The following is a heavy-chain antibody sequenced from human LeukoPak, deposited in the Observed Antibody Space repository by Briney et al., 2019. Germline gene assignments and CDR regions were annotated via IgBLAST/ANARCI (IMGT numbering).Heavy chain of an antibody. CDR3: AREYYDILTDYFDY. V-gene: IGHV3-74*01. CDR1: GFTFSSYW. D-gene: IGHD3-9*01. CDR2: INSDGSST. J-gene: IGHJ4*02. Sequence: GGSLRLSCAASGFTFSSYWMHWVRQAPGKGLVWVSRINSDGSSTSYADSVKGRFTISRDNAKNTLYLQMNSLRAEDTAVYYCAREYYDILTDYFDYWGQGTLVTVSS.